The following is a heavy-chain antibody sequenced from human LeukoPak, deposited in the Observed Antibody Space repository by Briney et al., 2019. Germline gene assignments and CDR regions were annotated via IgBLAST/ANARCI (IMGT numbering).Heavy chain of an antibody. CDR3: ARDLKGYSYGLD. D-gene: IGHD5-18*01. CDR2: INPNSGGT. V-gene: IGHV1-2*02. Sequence: ASVKVSCKASGYTFTGYYMHWVRQALGQGLEWMGWINPNSGGTNYAQKFQGRVTMNRDTSISTAYMELSRLRADDTAVYYCARDLKGYSYGLDWGQGTLVTVSS. CDR1: GYTFTGYY. J-gene: IGHJ4*02.